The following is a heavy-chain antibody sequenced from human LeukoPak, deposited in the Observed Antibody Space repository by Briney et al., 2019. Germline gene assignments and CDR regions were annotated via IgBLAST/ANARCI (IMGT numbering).Heavy chain of an antibody. J-gene: IGHJ4*02. CDR2: INHSGST. CDR1: GGSFSGYH. V-gene: IGHV4-34*01. Sequence: SETLSLTCAVYGGSFSGYHWSWIRQPPGKGLEWIGEINHSGSTNYNPSLKSRVTISVDTSKNQFSLKLSSVTAADTAVYYCASRVRGYSSSWYYFDYWGQGTLVTVSS. CDR3: ASRVRGYSSSWYYFDY. D-gene: IGHD6-13*01.